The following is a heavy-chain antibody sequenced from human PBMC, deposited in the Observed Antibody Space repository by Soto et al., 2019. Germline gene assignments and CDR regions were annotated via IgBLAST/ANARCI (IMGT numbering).Heavy chain of an antibody. J-gene: IGHJ4*02. V-gene: IGHV1-24*01. Sequence: ASVKVSCKVSGYTLTELSMHWVRQAPGKGLEWMGGFDPEDGETIYAQKFQGRVTMTEDTSTDTAYMELSSLRSEDTAVYYCGTVPVRFGALEGEYYFDYWGQGTLVTVSS. CDR3: GTVPVRFGALEGEYYFDY. CDR1: GYTLTELS. D-gene: IGHD3-10*01. CDR2: FDPEDGET.